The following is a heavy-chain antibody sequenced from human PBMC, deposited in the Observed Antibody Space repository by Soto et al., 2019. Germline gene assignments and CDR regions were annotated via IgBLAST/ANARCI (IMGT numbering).Heavy chain of an antibody. CDR1: GFSLTTRGVG. V-gene: IGHV2-5*02. D-gene: IGHD3-16*01. J-gene: IGHJ5*02. Sequence: QITLKESGPTLVKPTQTLTLTCTFSGFSLTTRGVGVGWIRQPLGKALECLALIYWDDDKRYSPSLQSRLSITKDTSKNQVVLTMTNVDPVDTATYYCAHIPNYYQYDWFDPWGQGTLVSVSS. CDR2: IYWDDDK. CDR3: AHIPNYYQYDWFDP.